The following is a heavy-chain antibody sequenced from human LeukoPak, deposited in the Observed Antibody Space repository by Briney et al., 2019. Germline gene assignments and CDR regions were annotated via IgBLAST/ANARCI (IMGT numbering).Heavy chain of an antibody. J-gene: IGHJ5*02. CDR2: INPNSGGT. D-gene: IGHD1-1*01. CDR1: GYSFTDYY. V-gene: IGHV1-2*02. CDR3: ARGKGTTLVPWLDP. Sequence: ASVTVSCKASGYSFTDYYIHWVRQAPGQGLEWMGWINPNSGGTNYAQMFQGRVTMTRDTSISTAYMELSRLTSDDTAVYYCARGKGTTLVPWLDPWGQGTLVTVSS.